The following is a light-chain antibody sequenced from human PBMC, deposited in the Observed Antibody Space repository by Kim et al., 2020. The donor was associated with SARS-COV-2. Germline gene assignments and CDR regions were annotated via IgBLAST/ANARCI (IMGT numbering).Light chain of an antibody. CDR3: SSYTSSSTVV. CDR1: SGDVGGYNY. J-gene: IGLJ2*01. V-gene: IGLV2-14*01. CDR2: EVS. Sequence: GQSITISCTGTSGDVGGYNYVSWYQQHPGKAPKLMIYEVSNRPSGVSNRFSGSKSGNTASLTISGLQAEDEADYYCSSYTSSSTVVFGGGTQLTVL.